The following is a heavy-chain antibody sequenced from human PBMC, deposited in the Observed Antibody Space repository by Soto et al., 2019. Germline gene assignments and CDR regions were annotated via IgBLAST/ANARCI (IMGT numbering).Heavy chain of an antibody. D-gene: IGHD3-10*01. CDR2: ISAFNGNT. V-gene: IGHV1-18*04. Sequence: ASVKVSCKTSGYTFTSYGISWVRQAPGQGLEWMGWISAFNGNTKNAQKFQGRVTMTTDTSTNTGYMELRSLRSDDTAVYYCARDRADYYGSGSEDYWGQGTLVTVSS. J-gene: IGHJ4*02. CDR3: ARDRADYYGSGSEDY. CDR1: GYTFTSYG.